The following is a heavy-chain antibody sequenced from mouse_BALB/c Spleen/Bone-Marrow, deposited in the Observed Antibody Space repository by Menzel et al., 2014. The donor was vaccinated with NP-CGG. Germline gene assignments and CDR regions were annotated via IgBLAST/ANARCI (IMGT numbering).Heavy chain of an antibody. J-gene: IGHJ2*01. Sequence: QVQLQQSGAELVRPGSSVKISCKASGYAFSNYWMNWVKRRPGQGLEWIGQIYPGDGDTNYNGKFKGKATLTADKSSSTAYMQLSSLTSEDSAAYFCARGRGWYFDYWGQGTTLTVSS. CDR2: IYPGDGDT. CDR3: ARGRGWYFDY. D-gene: IGHD2-3*01. V-gene: IGHV1-80*01. CDR1: GYAFSNYW.